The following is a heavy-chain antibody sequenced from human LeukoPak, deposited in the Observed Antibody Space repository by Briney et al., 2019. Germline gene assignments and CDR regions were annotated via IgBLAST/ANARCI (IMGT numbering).Heavy chain of an antibody. J-gene: IGHJ4*02. CDR1: GFSFSSYG. CDR2: IRSDGSNK. Sequence: GGSLRLSCAGSGFSFSSYGMHWVRQAPGKGLEWMAFIRSDGSNKYYADSVKGRFAISRDNSKNTLYLQTNSLRTEDTAVYYCAKIDSSSWFSAFDYWGQGTLVTVSS. D-gene: IGHD6-13*01. CDR3: AKIDSSSWFSAFDY. V-gene: IGHV3-30*02.